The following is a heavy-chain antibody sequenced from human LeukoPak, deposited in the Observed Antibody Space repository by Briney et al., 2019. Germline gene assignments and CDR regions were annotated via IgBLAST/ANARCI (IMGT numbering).Heavy chain of an antibody. CDR3: AKDGLSSVLGAVGPFDY. CDR2: ISSSGGST. D-gene: IGHD6-13*01. Sequence: GGSLRLSCAASGFTFSSHAMSWVRQAPGKGLELVSIISSSGGSTYYAESVKRRFTISRDNSKNTLYLQMNSLRAEDTAVYYCAKDGLSSVLGAVGPFDYWGQGTLVTVSS. J-gene: IGHJ4*02. V-gene: IGHV3-23*01. CDR1: GFTFSSHA.